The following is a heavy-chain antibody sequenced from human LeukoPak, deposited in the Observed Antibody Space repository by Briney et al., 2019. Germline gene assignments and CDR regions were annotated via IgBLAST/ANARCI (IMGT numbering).Heavy chain of an antibody. D-gene: IGHD2-2*01. Sequence: ASVKVSCKASGYTFTSYFIHWVRQAPGQGLEWMGIINPSGGSTSYAQKFQGRVTMTRDTSTSTVYMELSSLRSEDTAVYYCARVMTYCSSTSCTEYYFDYWGQGTLVTVSS. V-gene: IGHV1-46*01. CDR3: ARVMTYCSSTSCTEYYFDY. J-gene: IGHJ4*02. CDR1: GYTFTSYF. CDR2: INPSGGST.